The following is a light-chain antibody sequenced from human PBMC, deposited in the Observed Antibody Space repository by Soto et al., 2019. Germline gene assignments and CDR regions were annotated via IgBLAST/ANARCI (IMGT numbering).Light chain of an antibody. V-gene: IGLV2-8*01. Sequence: QSVLTQPPPASGSPGQSVTISCTGTKNDIGVYDFVSWYQHHPGKAPRLIIYEVVQRPSGVPDRFSGCKSGNPASLTVSGLQAADEADYFCKSYAGSNPYVFGSGTKVTVL. CDR3: KSYAGSNPYV. CDR2: EVV. CDR1: KNDIGVYDF. J-gene: IGLJ1*01.